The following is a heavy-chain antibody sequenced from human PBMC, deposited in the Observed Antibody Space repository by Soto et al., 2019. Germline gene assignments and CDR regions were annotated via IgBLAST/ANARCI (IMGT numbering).Heavy chain of an antibody. CDR1: GGSITSGGFY. D-gene: IGHD3-10*01. Sequence: KASETLSLTCTISGGSITSGGFYWTWIRQHPGRGLEWIGYIYYSGSTYYNPSLKSRVTISADTSKNKFSLKLSSVTAADTAVYYCARGNGYGSNYCYYGMDVWGQGTTVTVSS. V-gene: IGHV4-31*03. J-gene: IGHJ6*02. CDR2: IYYSGST. CDR3: ARGNGYGSNYCYYGMDV.